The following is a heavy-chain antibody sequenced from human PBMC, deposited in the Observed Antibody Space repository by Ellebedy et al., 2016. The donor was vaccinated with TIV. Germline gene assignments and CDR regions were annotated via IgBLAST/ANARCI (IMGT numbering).Heavy chain of an antibody. Sequence: GESLKISXAASGFTFSSYGMHWVRQAPGKGLEWVAVISCDGSNKYYADSVKGRFTISRDNSNNTLYLQMNSLRAEDTAVYYCAKGVGGLMNYGMDVWGQGTTVTVSS. V-gene: IGHV3-30*18. CDR1: GFTFSSYG. CDR2: ISCDGSNK. J-gene: IGHJ6*02. D-gene: IGHD2-8*01. CDR3: AKGVGGLMNYGMDV.